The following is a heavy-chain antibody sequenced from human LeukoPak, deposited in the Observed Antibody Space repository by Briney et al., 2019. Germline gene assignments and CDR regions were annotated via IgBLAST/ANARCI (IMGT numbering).Heavy chain of an antibody. V-gene: IGHV4-39*07. CDR2: INHSGST. J-gene: IGHJ4*02. CDR3: ARDKGPTGGFDY. D-gene: IGHD3-16*01. Sequence: PSETLSLTCTVSGGSISSVNYYWGWIRQPPGKGLEWIGEINHSGSTNYNPSLKSRVTISVDTSKNQFSLKLSSVTAADTAVYYCARDKGPTGGFDYWGQGTLVTVSS. CDR1: GGSISSVNYY.